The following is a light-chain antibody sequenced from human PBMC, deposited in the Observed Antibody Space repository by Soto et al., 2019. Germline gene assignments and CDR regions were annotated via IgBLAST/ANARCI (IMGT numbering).Light chain of an antibody. CDR3: QQYYSTPPYT. V-gene: IGKV4-1*01. CDR2: WAS. J-gene: IGKJ2*01. CDR1: QSILYRSIDKNY. Sequence: DIVMTQSPDSLAVSLGERATINCKSSQSILYRSIDKNYLAWYQHKPGQPPRLLIYWASTRESGVPDRFRGSGSGTNLTLTISSLQAEDVAVYYCQQYYSTPPYTFGQGTRLEIK.